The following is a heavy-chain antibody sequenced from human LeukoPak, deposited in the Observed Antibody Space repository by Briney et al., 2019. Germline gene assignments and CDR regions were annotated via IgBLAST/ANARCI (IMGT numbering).Heavy chain of an antibody. J-gene: IGHJ5*02. Sequence: GGSLRLSCVASGFTYTNAWMSWVRQAPGKGLEWVGRIKRKSDGGTTDYAAPVKGRFTISRDDSKNTLYLRMNSLKTEDTAVYYCTSGAMLVSWGQGTLVTVSS. D-gene: IGHD3-22*01. CDR1: GFTYTNAW. V-gene: IGHV3-15*01. CDR3: TSGAMLVS. CDR2: IKRKSDGGTT.